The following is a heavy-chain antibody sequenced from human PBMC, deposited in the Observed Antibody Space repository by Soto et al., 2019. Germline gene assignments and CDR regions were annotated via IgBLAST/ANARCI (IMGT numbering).Heavy chain of an antibody. D-gene: IGHD5-12*01. J-gene: IGHJ6*02. CDR3: AKDRGNSGRRTYYYYYGMDV. CDR1: GFTFSSYA. Sequence: GGSLTLSCAASGFTFSSYAMSWVRQAPGKGLEWVSAISGSGGSTYYADSVKGRFTISRDNAKNTLYLQMNSLRAEDTAVYYCAKDRGNSGRRTYYYYYGMDVWGQGTTVTVSS. V-gene: IGHV3-23*01. CDR2: ISGSGGST.